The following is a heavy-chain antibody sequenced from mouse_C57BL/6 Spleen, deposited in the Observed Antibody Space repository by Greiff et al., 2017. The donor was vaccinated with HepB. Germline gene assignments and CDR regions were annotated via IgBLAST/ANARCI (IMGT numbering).Heavy chain of an antibody. D-gene: IGHD1-1*01. Sequence: EVQLVESGPGMVKPSQSLSLTCTVTGYSITSGYDWHWIRHFPGNKLAWMGYISYSGSTNYNPSLKSRISITHDTSKNHFFLKLNSVTTEDTATYYCARELDYGDWYFDVWGTGTTVTVSS. V-gene: IGHV3-1*01. CDR2: ISYSGST. J-gene: IGHJ1*03. CDR1: GYSITSGYD. CDR3: ARELDYGDWYFDV.